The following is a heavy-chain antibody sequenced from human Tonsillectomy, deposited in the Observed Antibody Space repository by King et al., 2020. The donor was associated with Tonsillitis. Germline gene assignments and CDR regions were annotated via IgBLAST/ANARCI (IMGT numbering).Heavy chain of an antibody. V-gene: IGHV4-30-4*07. Sequence: QLQESGPGLVKPSQTLSLTCAVSGGSISSGGYSWSWIRQPPGKGLEWIGYIYYSGSTYYNPSLKSRVTISVDTSKNQFSLKLSSVTAADTAVYYCARRSKHYDYFWGELFDPWGQGTLVTVSS. CDR2: IYYSGST. D-gene: IGHD3-16*01. J-gene: IGHJ5*02. CDR3: ARRSKHYDYFWGELFDP. CDR1: GGSISSGGYS.